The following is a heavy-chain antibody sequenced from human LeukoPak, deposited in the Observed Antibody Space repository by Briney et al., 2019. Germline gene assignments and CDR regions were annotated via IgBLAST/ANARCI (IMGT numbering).Heavy chain of an antibody. Sequence: GGSLRLSCAASGFTFSSYAMTWVRQAPGMGLEWVSFISGSGGSTTYADSVKGRFTISRDNSKNTLYLQMNSLKAEDTAVYYCAKKRGGTHPDWGQGTLVIVSS. J-gene: IGHJ4*02. V-gene: IGHV3-23*01. CDR2: ISGSGGST. CDR1: GFTFSSYA. D-gene: IGHD2-15*01. CDR3: AKKRGGTHPD.